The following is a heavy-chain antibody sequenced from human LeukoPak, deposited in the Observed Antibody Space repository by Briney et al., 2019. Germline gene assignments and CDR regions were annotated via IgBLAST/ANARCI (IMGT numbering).Heavy chain of an antibody. Sequence: ASVKVSCKASGYTFTSYGISWVRQAPGQGLEWMGWISAYNGNTNYAQELQGRVTMTTDTSTSTAYMELRSLRSDDTAVYYCARAYCSSTSCYNFADYWGQGTLVTVSS. CDR3: ARAYCSSTSCYNFADY. J-gene: IGHJ4*02. CDR1: GYTFTSYG. CDR2: ISAYNGNT. D-gene: IGHD2-2*02. V-gene: IGHV1-18*01.